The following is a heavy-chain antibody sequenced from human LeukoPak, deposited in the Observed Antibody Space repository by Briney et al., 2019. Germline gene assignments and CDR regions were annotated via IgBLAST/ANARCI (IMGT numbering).Heavy chain of an antibody. D-gene: IGHD2-21*02. V-gene: IGHV3-21*01. CDR2: ISSSSSYI. Sequence: PGGSLRLSCAASGFTFSSYSMNWVRQAPGKGLEWVSSISSSSSYIYYADSVKGRFTISRDNAKNSLYLQMNSLRAEATAVYYCARNCGGDCYSGSSYYYYGMDVWGQGTTVTVSS. CDR3: ARNCGGDCYSGSSYYYYGMDV. CDR1: GFTFSSYS. J-gene: IGHJ6*02.